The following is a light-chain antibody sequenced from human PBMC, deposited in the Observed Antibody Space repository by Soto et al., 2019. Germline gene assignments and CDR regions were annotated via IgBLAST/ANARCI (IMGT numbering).Light chain of an antibody. CDR1: QSVSSY. J-gene: IGKJ5*01. CDR2: DAS. V-gene: IGKV3-11*01. Sequence: EIVLTPSPATLSLSPGERATLSCRASQSVSSYLLWYQQKPGQAPRRLIYDASNRATGIPARFSGSGSETDFTLTISSLEPEDFAVYYCQHRMNWPLTFGQGTRLEIK. CDR3: QHRMNWPLT.